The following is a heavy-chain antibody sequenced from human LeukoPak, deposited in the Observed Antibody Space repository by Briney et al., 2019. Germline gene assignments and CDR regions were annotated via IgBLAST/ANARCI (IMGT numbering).Heavy chain of an antibody. CDR3: AKVRPSGIAAAGSDY. V-gene: IGHV4-59*08. CDR1: GGSISRYY. J-gene: IGHJ4*02. Sequence: SETLSLTCTVSGGSISRYYWSWIRQPPGKGLEWIGYIYYSGSTNQNPSLKSRVTISVDTSKNQFSLKLSSVTAADTAVYYCAKVRPSGIAAAGSDYWGQGTLVTVSS. D-gene: IGHD6-13*01. CDR2: IYYSGST.